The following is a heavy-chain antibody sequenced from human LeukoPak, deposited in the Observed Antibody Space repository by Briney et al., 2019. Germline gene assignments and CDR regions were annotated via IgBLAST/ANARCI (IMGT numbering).Heavy chain of an antibody. J-gene: IGHJ4*02. Sequence: GASLRLSCAASGFIFSNYAMYWVRQAPGKGLEWVSAISGRSGSTYYADSVKGRFTISRDSSKNTLYLQMNSLRADDTAVYYCAKWGDYDVLTGYYDSDFWGQGTLVTVSS. CDR2: ISGRSGST. V-gene: IGHV3-23*01. CDR1: GFIFSNYA. CDR3: AKWGDYDVLTGYYDSDF. D-gene: IGHD3-9*01.